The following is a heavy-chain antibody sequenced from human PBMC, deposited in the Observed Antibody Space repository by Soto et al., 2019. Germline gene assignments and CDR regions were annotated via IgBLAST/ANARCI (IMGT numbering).Heavy chain of an antibody. D-gene: IGHD6-19*01. CDR1: GGSFSGYY. J-gene: IGHJ5*02. CDR2: INHSGST. CDR3: ASGLGSGWWGGFEP. Sequence: SETLSLTCAVYGGSFSGYYCSWIRQPPGQGLARIGEINHSGSTNYNPSPKSRVTISVDTSKNQFSLKLSSVTAAATDVYYCASGLGSGWWGGFEPWGQGTLVTVSS. V-gene: IGHV4-34*01.